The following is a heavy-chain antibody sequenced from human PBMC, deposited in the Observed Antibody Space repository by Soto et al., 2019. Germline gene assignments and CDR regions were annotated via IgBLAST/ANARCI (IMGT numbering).Heavy chain of an antibody. Sequence: DVQLVESGGGLVQPGRSLRLSCAASGFTFDDYAMHWVRQAPGKGLEWVSGISWNSGSIGYADSVKGRFTISRDNAKNSLYLQMNSLRAEDTALYYCAKGNYDFWSGYYHYWGQGTMVTVSS. CDR3: AKGNYDFWSGYYHY. D-gene: IGHD3-3*01. CDR1: GFTFDDYA. J-gene: IGHJ4*02. CDR2: ISWNSGSI. V-gene: IGHV3-9*01.